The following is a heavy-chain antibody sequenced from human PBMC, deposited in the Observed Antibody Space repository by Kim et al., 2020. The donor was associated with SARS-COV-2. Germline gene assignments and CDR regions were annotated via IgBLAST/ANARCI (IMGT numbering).Heavy chain of an antibody. D-gene: IGHD6-13*01. V-gene: IGHV3-9*01. Sequence: ADSVKGRFTISRDNAKNSLYLQMNSLRAEDTALYYCAKVRSSSWPYYFDYWGQGTLVTVSS. J-gene: IGHJ4*02. CDR3: AKVRSSSWPYYFDY.